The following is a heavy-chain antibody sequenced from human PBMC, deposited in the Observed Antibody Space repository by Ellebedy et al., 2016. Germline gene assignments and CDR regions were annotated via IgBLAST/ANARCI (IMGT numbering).Heavy chain of an antibody. J-gene: IGHJ5*02. D-gene: IGHD3-10*01. V-gene: IGHV4-34*01. CDR1: GGSFSGYY. CDR2: INHSGST. Sequence: SETLSLTCAVYGGSFSGYYWTWIRQSPGKGLEWIGEINHSGSTNYNPSLKSRVTISVDTSKNQFSLNVSSVTAADTAIYYCARGRSISMIRGGWFDPWGQGTLVTVSS. CDR3: ARGRSISMIRGGWFDP.